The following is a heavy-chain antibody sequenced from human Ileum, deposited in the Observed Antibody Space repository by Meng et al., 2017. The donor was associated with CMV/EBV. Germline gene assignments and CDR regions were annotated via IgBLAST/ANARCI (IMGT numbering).Heavy chain of an antibody. CDR1: RFTITDYY. CDR2: IGGAGGVT. CDR3: ARGRRDIGFDF. D-gene: IGHD3-10*01. J-gene: IGHJ4*02. Sequence: SCEVSRFTITDYYMSWIRQAPGKGLEWISFIGGAGGVTYYADSMQGRFTISRDNSGKSLYLQMDNLRVEDTAIYYCARGRRDIGFDFWGQGVLVTVSS. V-gene: IGHV3-11*01.